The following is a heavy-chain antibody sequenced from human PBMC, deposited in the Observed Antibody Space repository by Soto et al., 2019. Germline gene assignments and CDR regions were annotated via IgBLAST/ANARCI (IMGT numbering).Heavy chain of an antibody. D-gene: IGHD3-10*01. CDR3: ARDRVYYGSGSYFPYDAFDI. CDR1: GFSFSSYG. CDR2: IWYDGSKK. V-gene: IGHV3-33*01. J-gene: IGHJ3*02. Sequence: GGSLRLSSATSGFSFSSYGMHWVRQVPGKGLEWVAFIWYDGSKKYYADSVKGRFTISRDNSKNTLYLQVNSLRVEDTAVYYCARDRVYYGSGSYFPYDAFDIWGQGTMVTVSS.